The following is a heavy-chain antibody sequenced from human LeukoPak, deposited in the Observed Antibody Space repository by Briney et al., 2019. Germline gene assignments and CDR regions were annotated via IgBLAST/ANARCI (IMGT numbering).Heavy chain of an antibody. CDR3: ARANFLYCSSTTCLFDY. V-gene: IGHV1-2*02. CDR2: INPNSGDT. J-gene: IGHJ4*02. D-gene: IGHD2-2*01. Sequence: GASVKVSCKASGYTFTDHYLHWVRQAPGQGFEWMGWINPNSGDTNYAQKFQGRVTMTRDTSISTAHMEMSRLRSDDTAVNYCARANFLYCSSTTCLFDYWGQGTLVTVSS. CDR1: GYTFTDHY.